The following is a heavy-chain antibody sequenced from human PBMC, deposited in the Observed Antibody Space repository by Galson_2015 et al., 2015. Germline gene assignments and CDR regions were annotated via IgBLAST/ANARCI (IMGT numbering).Heavy chain of an antibody. D-gene: IGHD4-11*01. CDR2: IYPGDSDT. CDR3: ATLDRAMTTSGFDI. V-gene: IGHV5-51*01. CDR1: GNIFTRCW. Sequence: QSGAEVTKPGESLPISCTGSGNIFTRCWLGWVRQMPGKGLEWMGLIYPGDSDTRYSPSSQGQVTISADKSTTTAYLQWSCLKASDTAMYYCATLDRAMTTSGFDIWGQGTMVTVSS. J-gene: IGHJ3*02.